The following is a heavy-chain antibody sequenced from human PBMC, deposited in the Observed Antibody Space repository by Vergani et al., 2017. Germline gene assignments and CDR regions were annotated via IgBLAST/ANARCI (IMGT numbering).Heavy chain of an antibody. Sequence: QVQLVQSGAEVKKPGSSVKVSCKASGGTFSSYAISWVRQAPGQGLEWMGGIIPIFGTANYAQKFQGRVTITADESTSTAYMELSSLRSEDTAVYYCAIVRKDSSGYYFSYDAFDIWGQGTMVTVSS. CDR2: IIPIFGTA. D-gene: IGHD3-22*01. V-gene: IGHV1-69*01. CDR3: AIVRKDSSGYYFSYDAFDI. J-gene: IGHJ3*02. CDR1: GGTFSSYA.